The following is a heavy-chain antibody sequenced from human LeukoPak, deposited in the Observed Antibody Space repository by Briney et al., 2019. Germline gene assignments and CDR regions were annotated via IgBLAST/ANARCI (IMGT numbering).Heavy chain of an antibody. D-gene: IGHD1-26*01. V-gene: IGHV4-59*01. CDR2: MSYSGHI. CDR1: GGSISNSY. CDR3: ARVVSGSHRRLYYFDY. J-gene: IGHJ4*02. Sequence: SETLSLTCTVSGGSISNSYWSWVRQSPGKGLEWIGSMSYSGHINYNPSLKSRVSMSFDTSRDQFSLTVRSVTAADTAMFFCARVVSGSHRRLYYFDYWGQGLLVTVSS.